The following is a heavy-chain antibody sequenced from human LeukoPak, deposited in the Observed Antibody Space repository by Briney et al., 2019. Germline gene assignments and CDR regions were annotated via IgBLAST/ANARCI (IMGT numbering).Heavy chain of an antibody. Sequence: GGSLRPSCAASGFTFSGYGMSWVRQAPGKGLEWVSAISGSGGSTYYADSVKGRFTISRDNSKNTLYLQMNSLRAEDTAVYYCAKSGYNWVPNWFDPWGQGTLVTVSS. D-gene: IGHD1-1*01. CDR1: GFTFSGYG. V-gene: IGHV3-23*01. CDR2: ISGSGGST. CDR3: AKSGYNWVPNWFDP. J-gene: IGHJ5*02.